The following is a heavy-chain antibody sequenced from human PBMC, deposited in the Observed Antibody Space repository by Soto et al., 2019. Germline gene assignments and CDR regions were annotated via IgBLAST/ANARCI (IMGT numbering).Heavy chain of an antibody. CDR1: GFTFSTYS. CDR2: ISSSSSYI. J-gene: IGHJ6*02. V-gene: IGHV3-21*01. CDR3: ARYDSSGYYWPYYYYGMDV. D-gene: IGHD3-22*01. Sequence: GGSLRLSCAASGFTFSTYSTNWVRQAPGKGLEWVSSISSSSSYIYYADSVKGRFTISRDNAKNSLYLQMNSLRAEDTAVYYCARYDSSGYYWPYYYYGMDVWGQGTTVTVSS.